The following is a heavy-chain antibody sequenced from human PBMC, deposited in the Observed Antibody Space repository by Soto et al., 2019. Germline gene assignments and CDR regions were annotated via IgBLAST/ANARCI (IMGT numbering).Heavy chain of an antibody. CDR2: ISYDGNKK. D-gene: IGHD2-15*01. CDR1: GFTFSSYA. CDR3: ARAGCDGGSCYTLVGLRYGMDV. J-gene: IGHJ6*02. V-gene: IGHV3-30-3*01. Sequence: QVQLVESGGGVVQPGRSLRLSCAASGFTFSSYAMYWVRQAPGKGLEWVAVISYDGNKKYYADSVKGRFTISRDNSKNTLYLQMNSLRAEDTAVYYCARAGCDGGSCYTLVGLRYGMDVWGQGTTVTVSS.